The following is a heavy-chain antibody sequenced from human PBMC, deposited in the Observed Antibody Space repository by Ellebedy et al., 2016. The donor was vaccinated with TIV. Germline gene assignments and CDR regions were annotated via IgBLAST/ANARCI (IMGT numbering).Heavy chain of an antibody. V-gene: IGHV3-30*03. Sequence: GGSLRLSXVASGFTFRSHGIYWVRQAPGKGLEWVAVISSDGSNKYYADSVKGRFTISRDNSKNTLYLQMNSLRIDDMAVYYCARGGSSGSSDYWGQGTLVTVSS. D-gene: IGHD3-10*01. CDR3: ARGGSSGSSDY. CDR2: ISSDGSNK. J-gene: IGHJ4*02. CDR1: GFTFRSHG.